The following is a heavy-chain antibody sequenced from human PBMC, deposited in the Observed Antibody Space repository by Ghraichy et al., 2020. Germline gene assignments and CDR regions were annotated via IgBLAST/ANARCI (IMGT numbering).Heavy chain of an antibody. CDR1: GFTFSSYS. CDR3: ARGGWFGELFHFDY. Sequence: GGSLRLSCAASGFTFSSYSMNWVRQAPGKGLEWVSYISSSSSTIYYADSVKGRFTISRDNAKNSLYLQMNSLRDEDTAVYYCARGGWFGELFHFDYWGQGTLVTVSS. J-gene: IGHJ4*02. CDR2: ISSSSSTI. V-gene: IGHV3-48*02. D-gene: IGHD3-10*01.